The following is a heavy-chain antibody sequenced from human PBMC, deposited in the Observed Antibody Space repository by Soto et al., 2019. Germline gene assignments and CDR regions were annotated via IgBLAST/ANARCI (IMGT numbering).Heavy chain of an antibody. CDR2: ISGSGGST. CDR1: GFNFSSYA. D-gene: IGHD6-13*01. CDR3: AKGHIVSSSWDGYYFDY. V-gene: IGHV3-23*01. J-gene: IGHJ4*02. Sequence: EVQLLESGGGLVQPGGSLRLSCAASGFNFSSYAMSWVRQAPGKGLEWVSAISGSGGSTYYADSVKGRFTISRHNSKNTLYLQMNSLRAEDTAVYYCAKGHIVSSSWDGYYFDYWGQGTLVTVSS.